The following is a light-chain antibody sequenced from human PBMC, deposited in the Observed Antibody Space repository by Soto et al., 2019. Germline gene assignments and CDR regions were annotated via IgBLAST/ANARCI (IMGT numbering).Light chain of an antibody. V-gene: IGKV3-20*01. CDR3: QRYGITLWT. CDR2: GAS. J-gene: IGKJ1*01. Sequence: EIVLTQSPGTLSLSPGERATLSCRASQSLASAYLAWYQQKPSQAPRLLIYGASTRATGIPDRFSGSGSGTDFTLTISRLEPEDFAVYYCQRYGITLWTFGQGTKVEIK. CDR1: QSLASAY.